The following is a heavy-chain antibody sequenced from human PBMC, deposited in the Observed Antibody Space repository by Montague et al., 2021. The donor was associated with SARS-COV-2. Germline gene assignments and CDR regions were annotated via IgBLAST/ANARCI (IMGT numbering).Heavy chain of an antibody. CDR2: IYYSGST. Sequence: SETLSLTCTVSGGPISSSSYYWGWIRQPPGKGLEWIGSIYYSGSTYYNPSLKSRVTISVDTSKNQFSLKLSPVTAADTAVYYCARQEPIVVVVAAARGWFDPWGQGTLVTVSS. CDR1: GGPISSSSYY. V-gene: IGHV4-39*01. J-gene: IGHJ5*02. D-gene: IGHD2-15*01. CDR3: ARQEPIVVVVAAARGWFDP.